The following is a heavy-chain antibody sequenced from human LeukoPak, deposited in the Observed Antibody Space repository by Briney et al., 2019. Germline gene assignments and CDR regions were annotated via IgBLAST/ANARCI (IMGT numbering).Heavy chain of an antibody. V-gene: IGHV3-20*03. CDR3: ARGGYSSSWYSLYNWFDP. CDR1: GFTFDDYG. CDR2: INWNGGST. D-gene: IGHD6-13*01. J-gene: IGHJ5*02. Sequence: GGSLRLSFVASGFTFDDYGMSWVRQGPGKGLEWVSGINWNGGSTGYADSVKGRFTISRDNAKNSLYLQMNSLRAEDTALYYCARGGYSSSWYSLYNWFDPWGQGTLVTVSS.